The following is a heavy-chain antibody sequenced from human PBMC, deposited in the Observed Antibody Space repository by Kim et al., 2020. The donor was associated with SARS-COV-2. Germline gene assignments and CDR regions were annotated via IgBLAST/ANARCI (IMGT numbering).Heavy chain of an antibody. CDR3: AREYSSGWYSYYYYYYGMDV. CDR2: ISYDGSNK. D-gene: IGHD6-19*01. V-gene: IGHV3-30*04. Sequence: GGSLRLSCAASGFTFSSYAMHWVRQAPGKGLEWVAVISYDGSNKYYADSVKGRFTISRDNSKNTLYLQMNSLRAEDTAVYYCAREYSSGWYSYYYYYYGMDVCRQGTTDTFSS. CDR1: GFTFSSYA. J-gene: IGHJ6*02.